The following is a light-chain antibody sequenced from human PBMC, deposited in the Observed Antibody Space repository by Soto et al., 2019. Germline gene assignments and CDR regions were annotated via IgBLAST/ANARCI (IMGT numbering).Light chain of an antibody. J-gene: IGKJ1*01. CDR3: QKTYSTPWT. CDR1: QSIGSH. CDR2: AAS. Sequence: DIQMTQSPSSLSASVGDRVTITCRASQSIGSHFNYYQQKPGKAPKLLIYAASNLQSGVPSRFSGSGSGTDFTLTSSSLQPEDFATYYCQKTYSTPWTFGQGTKVEIK. V-gene: IGKV1-39*01.